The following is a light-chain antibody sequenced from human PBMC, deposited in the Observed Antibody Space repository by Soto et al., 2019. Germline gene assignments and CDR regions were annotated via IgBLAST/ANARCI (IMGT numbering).Light chain of an antibody. J-gene: IGKJ1*01. CDR2: GTP. CDR1: QSVSSY. V-gene: IGKV3-15*01. CDR3: HQYNGWPRT. Sequence: EIVLTQSPGTLSLSPGARDPLSCRARQSVSSYLAGYQQHPGQAPRLLIYGTPTRAGGVQARFSAGGSGTEFTLTTSSLHSEDFAVYYCHQYNGWPRTFAQGTK.